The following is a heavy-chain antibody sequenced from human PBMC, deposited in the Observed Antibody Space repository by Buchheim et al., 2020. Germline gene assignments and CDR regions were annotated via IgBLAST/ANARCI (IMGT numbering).Heavy chain of an antibody. Sequence: QVQLQESGPGLVKPSETLSLTCTVSGGSISSYYWSWIRQPPGKGLEWIGYIYYSGGTNYNPSLKSRVTISVDTSKNQFSLKLSSVTAADTAVYYCAREDCSGGSCYYFDYWGQGTL. CDR2: IYYSGGT. CDR1: GGSISSYY. V-gene: IGHV4-59*01. D-gene: IGHD2-15*01. CDR3: AREDCSGGSCYYFDY. J-gene: IGHJ4*02.